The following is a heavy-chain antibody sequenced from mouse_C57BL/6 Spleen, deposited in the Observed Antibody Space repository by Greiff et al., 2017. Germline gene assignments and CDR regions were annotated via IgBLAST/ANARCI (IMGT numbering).Heavy chain of an antibody. CDR2: ISSGSSTI. Sequence: EVKVVESGGGLVKPGGSLKLSCAASGFTFSDYGMHWVRQAPEKGLEWVAYISSGSSTIYYADTVKGRFTISRDNAKNTLFLQMTSLRSEDTAMYYCARNGNYVPYAMDYWGQGTSVTVSS. CDR3: ARNGNYVPYAMDY. J-gene: IGHJ4*01. CDR1: GFTFSDYG. V-gene: IGHV5-17*01. D-gene: IGHD2-1*01.